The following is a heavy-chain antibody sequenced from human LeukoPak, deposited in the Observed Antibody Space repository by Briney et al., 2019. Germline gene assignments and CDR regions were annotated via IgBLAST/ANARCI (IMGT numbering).Heavy chain of an antibody. Sequence: GGSLRLSCAVSGFIFSSYGMSWVRQAPGKGLEWVANINQGGSDKYYVDSVKGRFTISRDNANNLLYLQMNSLRGEDTAVYYCTRDRSRAEDDWGQGTLVTVSS. V-gene: IGHV3-7*01. CDR3: TRDRSRAEDD. CDR2: INQGGSDK. D-gene: IGHD1-14*01. CDR1: GFIFSSYG. J-gene: IGHJ4*02.